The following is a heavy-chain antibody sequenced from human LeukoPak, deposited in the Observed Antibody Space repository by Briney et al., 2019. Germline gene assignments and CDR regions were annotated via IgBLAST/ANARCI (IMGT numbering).Heavy chain of an antibody. Sequence: SETLSLTCTVSGGSISSSSYYWGWIRQPPGKGLEWIGSIYYSGSTYYNPSLKSRVTMSVDTSKNQFSLKLSSVTAADTAVYYCARGDSSGWYLDYWGQGTLVTVSS. J-gene: IGHJ4*02. CDR2: IYYSGST. CDR1: GGSISSSSYY. CDR3: ARGDSSGWYLDY. D-gene: IGHD6-19*01. V-gene: IGHV4-39*07.